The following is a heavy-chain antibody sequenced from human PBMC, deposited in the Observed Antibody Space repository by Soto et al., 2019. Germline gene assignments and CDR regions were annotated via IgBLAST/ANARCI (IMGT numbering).Heavy chain of an antibody. CDR3: AHRTTTVTWWFDP. CDR1: GFSLTTRGVG. CDR2: IYWDDDT. V-gene: IGHV2-5*02. D-gene: IGHD4-17*01. J-gene: IGHJ5*02. Sequence: QITVKESGPTLVKPTQTLTLTCTFSGFSLTTRGVGVGWIRQPPGKPLEWLALIYWDDDTRYSPSLKSRLAITKDTSKNQVVLTMSNIDPADTGTYFCAHRTTTVTWWFDPWGQGTLVTVSS.